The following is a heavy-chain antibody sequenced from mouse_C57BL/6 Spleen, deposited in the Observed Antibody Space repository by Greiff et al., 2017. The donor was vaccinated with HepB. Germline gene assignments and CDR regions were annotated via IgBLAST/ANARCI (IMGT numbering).Heavy chain of an antibody. CDR1: GFTFSDYG. CDR2: ISSGSSTI. Sequence: EVKVEESGGGLVKPGGSLKLSCAASGFTFSDYGMHWVRQAPEKGLEWVAYISSGSSTIYYADTVKGRFTISRDNAKNTLFLQMTSLRSEDTAMYYCARGNDYDWFAYWGQGTLVTVSA. D-gene: IGHD2-4*01. CDR3: ARGNDYDWFAY. V-gene: IGHV5-17*01. J-gene: IGHJ3*01.